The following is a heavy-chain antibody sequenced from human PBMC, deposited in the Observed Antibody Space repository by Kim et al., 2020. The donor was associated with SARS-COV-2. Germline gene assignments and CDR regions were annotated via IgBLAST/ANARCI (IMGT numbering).Heavy chain of an antibody. CDR2: SNT. CDR3: ARDWGSGWGE. D-gene: IGHD6-19*01. J-gene: IGHJ4*02. Sequence: SNTTYADAVKGRFTIARDNSKNTRYLQMTGRGAEDTAVYYCARDWGSGWGEWGQGTLVTVSS. V-gene: IGHV3-30-3*01.